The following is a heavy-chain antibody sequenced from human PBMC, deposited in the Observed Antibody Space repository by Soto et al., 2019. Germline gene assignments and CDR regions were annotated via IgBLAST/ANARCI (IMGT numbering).Heavy chain of an antibody. D-gene: IGHD2-2*01. CDR3: ARAYCSSTSCYDY. J-gene: IGHJ4*02. V-gene: IGHV1-69*02. Sequence: QVQLVQSGAEVKKPGSSVKVSCKASGGTFSSYTISWVRQAPGQGLEWMGRIIPILGIANYAQKFQGRVTITADKSTSTAYRELSSLRSEDTAVYYCARAYCSSTSCYDYWGQGTLVTVSS. CDR2: IIPILGIA. CDR1: GGTFSSYT.